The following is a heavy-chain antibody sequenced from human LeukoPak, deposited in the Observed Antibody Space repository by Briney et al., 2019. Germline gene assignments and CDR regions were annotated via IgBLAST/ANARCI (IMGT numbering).Heavy chain of an antibody. J-gene: IGHJ4*02. CDR3: VRDNSRGQSLGVIY. CDR2: ISADSSNV. V-gene: IGHV3-48*01. D-gene: IGHD3-22*01. CDR1: GFTFSTYN. Sequence: PGGSLRHSCAASGFTFSTYNMNWVRQAPRKGLEWISYISADSSNVQYADSVRGRFTTSRDNAKNSLYLQMNSLRAEDTAVYYCVRDNSRGQSLGVIYWGQGSLVSVS.